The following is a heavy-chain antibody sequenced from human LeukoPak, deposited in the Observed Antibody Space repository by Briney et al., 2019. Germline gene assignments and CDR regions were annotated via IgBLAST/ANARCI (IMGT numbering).Heavy chain of an antibody. V-gene: IGHV4-34*01. CDR2: INHSGST. J-gene: IGHJ5*02. Sequence: SETLSLTCAVYGGSFSGYYWSWIRQPPGKGLEWIGEINHSGSTNYNPSLKSRVTISVDTSKNQFSLKLSSVTAADTAVYYCARGRRQWLLNNWFDPWGQGTLVTVS. CDR1: GGSFSGYY. D-gene: IGHD6-19*01. CDR3: ARGRRQWLLNNWFDP.